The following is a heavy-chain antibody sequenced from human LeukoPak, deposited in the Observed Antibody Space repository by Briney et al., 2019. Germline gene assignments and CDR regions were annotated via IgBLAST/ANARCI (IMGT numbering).Heavy chain of an antibody. V-gene: IGHV3-23*01. CDR3: AKDIAARPGDAFDI. CDR1: GFIFSSYV. CDR2: ISGSGGST. Sequence: GGSLRLSCAASGFIFSSYVMSWVRQAPGKGLEWVSGISGSGGSTYYADSVKGRFTISRDNSKNTLYLQMNSLRAEDTAVYYCAKDIAARPGDAFDIWGQGTMVTVSS. D-gene: IGHD6-6*01. J-gene: IGHJ3*02.